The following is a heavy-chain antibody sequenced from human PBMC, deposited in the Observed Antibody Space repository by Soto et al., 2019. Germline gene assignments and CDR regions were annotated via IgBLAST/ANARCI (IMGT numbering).Heavy chain of an antibody. V-gene: IGHV1-69*13. CDR2: IIPIFGTA. J-gene: IGHJ4*01. CDR3: ARENFPQTGSYYDY. Sequence: GASVKVSCKASGGTFSSYAISWVRQAPGQGLEWMGGIIPIFGTANYAQKFQGRVTITADESTSTAYMELSSLRSEDTAIHYCARENFPQTGSYYDYWGQGTLVTVSS. D-gene: IGHD1-26*01. CDR1: GGTFSSYA.